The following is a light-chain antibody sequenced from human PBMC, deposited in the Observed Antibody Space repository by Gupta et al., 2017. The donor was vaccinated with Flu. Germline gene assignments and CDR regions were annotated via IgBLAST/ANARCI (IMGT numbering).Light chain of an antibody. CDR2: EVT. V-gene: IGLV2-8*01. Sequence: QSALTQPPSVSGSPGQAVTISSTGASRDIGTYNYISWYQHRPGKAPKLMIYEVTKRPSAAPDRFSGSKSANTASLTAPGLQTEVGADYYFSSDADRDNFVVFGGGTKLAVL. J-gene: IGLJ3*02. CDR1: SRDIGTYNY. CDR3: SSDADRDNFVV.